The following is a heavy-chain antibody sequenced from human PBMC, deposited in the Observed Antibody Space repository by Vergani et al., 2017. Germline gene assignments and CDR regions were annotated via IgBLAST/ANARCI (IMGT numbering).Heavy chain of an antibody. V-gene: IGHV5-51*03. J-gene: IGHJ3*01. Sequence: EVQLVQSGTEVKKPGESLKISCKTSGYIFTNYWIGWVRQMPGRGLEWLGMFYPGDSDTRYSPFFQGQVTISADKSISTAYLHWTSLKASDTAVYYCARLRLVPYSFDFWGQGTMVTVSS. D-gene: IGHD2-2*01. CDR1: GYIFTNYW. CDR2: FYPGDSDT. CDR3: ARLRLVPYSFDF.